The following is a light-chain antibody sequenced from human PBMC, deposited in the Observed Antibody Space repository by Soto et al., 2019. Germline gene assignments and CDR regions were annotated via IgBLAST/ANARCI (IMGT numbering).Light chain of an antibody. CDR3: QQYTTSSWT. CDR1: PSVGSSY. J-gene: IGKJ1*01. V-gene: IGKV3-20*01. CDR2: GTS. Sequence: EVVLTQSPGPLSLSPGARATLSCRASPSVGSSYLAWYQQKPGQAPRVLIYGTSSRATGIPDRFSGSGSGTDFTLTISRLEPEDFAVYYCQQYTTSSWTFGQGTKVDIK.